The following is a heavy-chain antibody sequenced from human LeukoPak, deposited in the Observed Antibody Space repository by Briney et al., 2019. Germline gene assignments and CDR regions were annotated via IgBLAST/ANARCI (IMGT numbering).Heavy chain of an antibody. V-gene: IGHV1-69*04. J-gene: IGHJ6*02. Sequence: SGRVSCKASGGTFSSYAISWVRQAPGQGLGWMGRIIPILGIADYAQNFQGRVTITADKSTSTAYMELSSLRSEDTAVYYCARFLTFTTTPYYYHGMDVRGQGTTGT. CDR2: IIPILGIA. D-gene: IGHD2/OR15-2a*01. CDR1: GGTFSSYA. CDR3: ARFLTFTTTPYYYHGMDV.